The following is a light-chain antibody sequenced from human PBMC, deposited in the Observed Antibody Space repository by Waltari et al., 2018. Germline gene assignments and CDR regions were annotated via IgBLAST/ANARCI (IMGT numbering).Light chain of an antibody. Sequence: DIVMTQSPDSLAVSLGERATINCKSSQSVLYTSNNQNYLAWYRQKSGQPPELLIYWASTRESGVPDRFSGSGSATNFTLTISSLQPEDFATYYCQQSYSTPPAFGQGTKVEIK. CDR2: WAS. CDR3: QQSYSTPPA. CDR1: QSVLYTSNNQNY. V-gene: IGKV4-1*01. J-gene: IGKJ1*01.